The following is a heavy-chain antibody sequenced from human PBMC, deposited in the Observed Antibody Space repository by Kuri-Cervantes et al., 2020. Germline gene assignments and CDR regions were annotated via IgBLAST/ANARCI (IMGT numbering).Heavy chain of an antibody. Sequence: GGSLRLSCAASGFTFSSYGMHWVRQAPGKGLEWVAVISYDGSNKYYADSVKGRFTISRDNSKNTLYLQMNSLRAEDTAVYYCATDPYSGSPPDYWGQGTLVTVSS. CDR1: GFTFSSYG. D-gene: IGHD1-26*01. J-gene: IGHJ4*02. CDR2: ISYDGSNK. CDR3: ATDPYSGSPPDY. V-gene: IGHV3-30*03.